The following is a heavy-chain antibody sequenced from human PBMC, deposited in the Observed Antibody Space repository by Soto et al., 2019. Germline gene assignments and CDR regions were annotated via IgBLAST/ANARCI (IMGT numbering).Heavy chain of an antibody. J-gene: IGHJ5*02. CDR2: ISGSGGST. Sequence: GGSLRLSCAASGFTFSGYAMSWVRQAPGKGLEWVSAISGSGGSTYYADSVKGRFTISRDNSKNTLYLQMNSLRAEDTAVYYCAKVRLPAANGGWFDPWGQGTLVTVSS. V-gene: IGHV3-23*01. CDR1: GFTFSGYA. D-gene: IGHD2-2*01. CDR3: AKVRLPAANGGWFDP.